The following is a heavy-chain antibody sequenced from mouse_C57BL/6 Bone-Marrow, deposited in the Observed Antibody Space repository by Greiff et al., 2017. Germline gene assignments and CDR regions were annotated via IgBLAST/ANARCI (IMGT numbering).Heavy chain of an antibody. CDR1: GFNIKDDY. V-gene: IGHV14-4*01. J-gene: IGHJ3*01. CDR2: IVPENGDT. Sequence: EVKLVESGAELVRPGASVKLSCTASGFNIKDDYMHWVKQRPEQGLEWLGWIVPENGDTEYTSKFQGKATITADTSSNTAYLQLSSLTSEDTAVYYCTDGEGAYWGQGTLVTVSA. CDR3: TDGEGAY.